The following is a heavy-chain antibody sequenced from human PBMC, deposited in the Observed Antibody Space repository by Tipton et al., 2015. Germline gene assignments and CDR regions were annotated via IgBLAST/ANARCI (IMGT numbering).Heavy chain of an antibody. V-gene: IGHV3-13*01. CDR1: GFTFSSYD. J-gene: IGHJ4*02. CDR2: IGTDGDT. D-gene: IGHD5-24*01. Sequence: SLRLSCAASGFTFSSYDMHWVRRVTGKGLEWVSVIGTDGDTYSPGSVKGRFTISRENAKNSLYLQMNSLRVEDTAVYYCTRGRDGYPTGLDYWGQGTLVTVSS. CDR3: TRGRDGYPTGLDY.